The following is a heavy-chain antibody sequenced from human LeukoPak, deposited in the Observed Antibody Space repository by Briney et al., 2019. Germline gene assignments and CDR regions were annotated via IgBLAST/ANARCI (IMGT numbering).Heavy chain of an antibody. CDR1: GFPFSIYW. V-gene: IGHV3-7*05. CDR3: VRGSSGTVVRGVSWAWFDP. Sequence: GGSLRLSCAASGFPFSIYWMTWVRQAPGKGLEWVANIKPDGSEKYYVDSAKGRFTVSRDNAKNSLYLQMNSLRAEDTAVYYCVRGSSGTVVRGVSWAWFDPWGQGTLVSVSS. J-gene: IGHJ5*02. D-gene: IGHD3-10*01. CDR2: IKPDGSEK.